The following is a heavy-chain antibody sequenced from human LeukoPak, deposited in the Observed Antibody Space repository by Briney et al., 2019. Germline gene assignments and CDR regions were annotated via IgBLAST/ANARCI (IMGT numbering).Heavy chain of an antibody. Sequence: GESLKISCKGSGYSFTSYWIGWVRQMPGKGLEWMGIIYPGGSDTRYSPSFQGQVTISADKSISTAYLQWSSLKASDTAMYYCARLARDSSGYYYLLDFDYWGQGTLVTVSS. V-gene: IGHV5-51*01. CDR1: GYSFTSYW. CDR2: IYPGGSDT. J-gene: IGHJ4*02. CDR3: ARLARDSSGYYYLLDFDY. D-gene: IGHD3-22*01.